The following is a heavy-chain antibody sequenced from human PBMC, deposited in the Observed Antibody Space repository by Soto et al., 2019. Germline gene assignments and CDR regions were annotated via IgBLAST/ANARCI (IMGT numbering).Heavy chain of an antibody. Sequence: QVQLVQSGTEVKKPGSSVKVSCKASGGTFRNYPINWVRQAPGQGLEWMGSIFPLTDIPDYAQNFQARLTIIADKSTSTAYMELNSLTSDDTAMYFCARGPLVVLNYFESWGQGTLVTVSS. V-gene: IGHV1-69*02. J-gene: IGHJ4*02. CDR2: IFPLTDIP. CDR3: ARGPLVVLNYFES. CDR1: GGTFRNYP.